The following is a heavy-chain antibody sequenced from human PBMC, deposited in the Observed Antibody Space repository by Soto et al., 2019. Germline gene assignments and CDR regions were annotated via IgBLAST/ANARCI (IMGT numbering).Heavy chain of an antibody. CDR3: AREAVSAFDI. Sequence: QVQLVQSGAEVKKPGSLVKVSCKASGDTFSSYTMSWVRQAPGQGLEWMGRIIPIVDIANYAQKFQGRVTITADKSTSTAYMELSSLRSEDTAVYYCAREAVSAFDIWGQGTMVTVSS. CDR1: GDTFSSYT. V-gene: IGHV1-69*08. CDR2: IIPIVDIA. J-gene: IGHJ3*02. D-gene: IGHD6-19*01.